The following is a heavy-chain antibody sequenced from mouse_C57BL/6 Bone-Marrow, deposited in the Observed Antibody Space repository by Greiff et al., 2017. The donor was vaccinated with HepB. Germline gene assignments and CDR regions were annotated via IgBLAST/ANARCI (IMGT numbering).Heavy chain of an antibody. Sequence: VKLQQSGAELVRPGSSVKLSCKASGYTFTSYWMDWVKQRPGQGLEWIGNIYPSDSETHYNQKFKDKATLTVDKSSSTAYMQLSSLTSEDSAVYYCARNNWAMDYWGQGTSVTVSS. CDR3: ARNNWAMDY. CDR2: IYPSDSET. V-gene: IGHV1-61*01. CDR1: GYTFTSYW. J-gene: IGHJ4*01.